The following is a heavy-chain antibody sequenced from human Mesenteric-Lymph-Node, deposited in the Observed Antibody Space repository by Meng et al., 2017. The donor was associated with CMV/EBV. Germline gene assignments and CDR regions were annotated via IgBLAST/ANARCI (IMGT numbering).Heavy chain of an antibody. Sequence: ASVKVSCKASGYTFTSFGISWVRQAPGQGLEWLGWISTYNGNTNYAQKLQGRVTMTTDTSTSTAYMELRSLISDDTAVYYCAAHRYFSSIKYWGQGTLVTVSS. CDR3: AAHRYFSSIKY. D-gene: IGHD2-2*01. CDR2: ISTYNGNT. CDR1: GYTFTSFG. J-gene: IGHJ4*02. V-gene: IGHV1-18*01.